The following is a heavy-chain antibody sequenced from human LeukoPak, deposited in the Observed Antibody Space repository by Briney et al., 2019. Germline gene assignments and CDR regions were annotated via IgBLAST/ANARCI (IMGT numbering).Heavy chain of an antibody. J-gene: IGHJ4*02. V-gene: IGHV1-18*01. CDR3: ARGIDYYDSSGYLRGFDY. CDR1: GYTFTSYG. Sequence: ASVKVSCKASGYTFTSYGISWVRQAPGQGLEWMGWISAYNGNTNYAQKLQGRVTMTTDTSTSTAYMELSSLRSEDTAVYYCARGIDYYDSSGYLRGFDYWGQGTLVTVSS. CDR2: ISAYNGNT. D-gene: IGHD3-22*01.